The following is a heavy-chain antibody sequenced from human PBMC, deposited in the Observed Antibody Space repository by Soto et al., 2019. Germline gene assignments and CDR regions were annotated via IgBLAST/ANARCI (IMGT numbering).Heavy chain of an antibody. CDR1: GYTFTSYG. J-gene: IGHJ2*01. Sequence: QVQLVQSGAEVKKPGASVKVSCKASGYTFTSYGISWVRQAPGQGLEWMGWISAYNGNTNYAQKLQGRVTMTTDTSTSTAYMEMRSLTSEDTSVYDCAREGRYDCDYWYFDLWGRGTLVTVSS. D-gene: IGHD1-1*01. V-gene: IGHV1-18*01. CDR2: ISAYNGNT. CDR3: AREGRYDCDYWYFDL.